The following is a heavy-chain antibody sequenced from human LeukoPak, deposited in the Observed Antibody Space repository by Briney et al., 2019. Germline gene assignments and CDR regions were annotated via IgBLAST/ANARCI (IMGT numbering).Heavy chain of an antibody. V-gene: IGHV3-72*01. J-gene: IGHJ5*02. CDR3: TRVRSGSSNWFDP. Sequence: GRSLRLSCAASGFTLSDDYMDWVRQAPGKGPEWVGRIRNKPNSYTTEYATSVKGRFTISRDDSKNSVYLQMDSLKTEDTAMYFCTRVRSGSSNWFDPWGQGTLVTVSS. CDR1: GFTLSDDY. CDR2: IRNKPNSYTT. D-gene: IGHD3-10*01.